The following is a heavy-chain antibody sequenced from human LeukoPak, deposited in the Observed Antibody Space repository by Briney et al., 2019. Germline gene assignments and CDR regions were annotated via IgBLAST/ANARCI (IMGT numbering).Heavy chain of an antibody. V-gene: IGHV3-53*01. CDR1: GFTVSNYY. CDR2: IYSGGGT. CDR3: ARGQVVAATDYFDY. Sequence: GGSLRLSCAASGFTVSNYYMNWVRQAPGKGLEWVSVIYSGGGTHYTDSVKGRFTISRDNSKNTLFLQMNNLRADDTALYYCARGQVVAATDYFDYWGQGTAVTVAS. D-gene: IGHD1-26*01. J-gene: IGHJ4*02.